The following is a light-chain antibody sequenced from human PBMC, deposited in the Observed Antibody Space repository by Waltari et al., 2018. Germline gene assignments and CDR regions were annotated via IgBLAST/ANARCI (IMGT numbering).Light chain of an antibody. Sequence: AIRMTKSPSSFSASTGDRVTITCRASQGISSYLAWYQQKPGKAPKLLSYAASTLQSGVPSRFSGSGSGTDFTLTISCLQSEDFATYYCQQYYSYPHTFGQGTKLEIK. CDR1: QGISSY. J-gene: IGKJ2*01. CDR3: QQYYSYPHT. CDR2: AAS. V-gene: IGKV1-8*01.